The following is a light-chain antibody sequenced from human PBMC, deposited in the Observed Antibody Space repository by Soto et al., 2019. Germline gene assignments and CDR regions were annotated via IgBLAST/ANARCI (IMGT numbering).Light chain of an antibody. J-gene: IGLJ1*01. CDR2: EVS. Sequence: QSALTQPASVSGSPGQSITISCTGTSSDVGGYKYVSWYQQYPGKAPKLMMYEVSNRPSGVSNRFSGSKSGNTASLTISGLQAEDEADYYCSSYTSSSPCVFGTGTKPPS. CDR1: SSDVGGYKY. V-gene: IGLV2-14*01. CDR3: SSYTSSSPCV.